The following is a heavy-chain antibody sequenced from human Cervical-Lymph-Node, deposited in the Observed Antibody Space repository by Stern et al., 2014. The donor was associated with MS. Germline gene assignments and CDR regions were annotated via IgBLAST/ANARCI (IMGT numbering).Heavy chain of an antibody. D-gene: IGHD2-21*01. CDR2: INPKTGGA. J-gene: IGHJ3*02. CDR3: AREIHPAITFDI. Sequence: QVQLEESGAEMKRPGTSMKVSCKASGYTFTDYYMPWVRQAPGPGLQWMGRINPKTGGANYTEAFQGRVTMARDTSISTGYMVLSSLRSDDTAVYYCAREIHPAITFDIWGQGTVVTVSS. V-gene: IGHV1-2*06. CDR1: GYTFTDYY.